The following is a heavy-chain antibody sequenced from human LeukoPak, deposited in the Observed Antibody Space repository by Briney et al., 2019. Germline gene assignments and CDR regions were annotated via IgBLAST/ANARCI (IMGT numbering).Heavy chain of an antibody. Sequence: SQTLSLTCAISGDSVSSDSGAWNWIRQSPSRGLEWLGRTYYRSKWYYGYAVSVKSRITINPDTSKNQFSLHLNSVTPEDMAVYYCARDEGGVLRYFAAPNFDYWGQGTLVTVSS. D-gene: IGHD3-9*01. J-gene: IGHJ4*02. CDR2: TYYRSKWYY. CDR1: GDSVSSDSGA. V-gene: IGHV6-1*01. CDR3: ARDEGGVLRYFAAPNFDY.